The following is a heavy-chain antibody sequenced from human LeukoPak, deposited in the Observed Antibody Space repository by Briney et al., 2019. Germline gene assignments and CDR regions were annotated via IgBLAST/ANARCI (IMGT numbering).Heavy chain of an antibody. D-gene: IGHD3-22*01. CDR2: VNPNSGGT. CDR1: GYTFTGYY. Sequence: EASVKVSCKASGYTFTGYYMHWVRQAPGQGLEWMGWVNPNSGGTNYAQKFQGRVTMTRDTSISTAYMELSRLRSDDTAVYYCARNDDSSGYYWYYFDYWGQGTLVTVSS. V-gene: IGHV1-2*02. J-gene: IGHJ4*02. CDR3: ARNDDSSGYYWYYFDY.